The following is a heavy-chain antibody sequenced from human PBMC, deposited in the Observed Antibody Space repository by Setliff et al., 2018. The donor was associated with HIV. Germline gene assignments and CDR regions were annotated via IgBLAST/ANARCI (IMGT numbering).Heavy chain of an antibody. V-gene: IGHV3-7*01. D-gene: IGHD6-13*01. CDR2: IKQDGSEK. CDR3: ARDRIQSIAAAGTFFY. CDR1: GFTFSSYW. J-gene: IGHJ4*02. Sequence: PGGSLRFSCAASGFTFSSYWMSWVRQAPGKGLEWVANIKQDGSEKYYVDSVKGRFTISRDNAKNSLYLQMNSLRAEDTAVYYCARDRIQSIAAAGTFFYWGQGTLVTVSS.